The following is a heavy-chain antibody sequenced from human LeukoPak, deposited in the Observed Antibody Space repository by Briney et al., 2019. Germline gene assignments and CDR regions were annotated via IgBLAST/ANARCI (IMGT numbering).Heavy chain of an antibody. CDR3: ARDLNWETY. CDR1: GFTFSNAW. J-gene: IGHJ4*02. Sequence: PGGSLRLSCVASGFTFSNAWMNWVRQAPGKGLEWVANIKTDGSQIYYVDSVKGRSTISRDNAKNSLYLQMNSLRAEDTAVYYCARDLNWETYWGQGTLVSVSS. D-gene: IGHD7-27*01. V-gene: IGHV3-7*01. CDR2: IKTDGSQI.